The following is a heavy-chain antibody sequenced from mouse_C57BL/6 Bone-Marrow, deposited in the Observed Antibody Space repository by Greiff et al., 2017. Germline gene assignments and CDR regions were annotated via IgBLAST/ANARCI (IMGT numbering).Heavy chain of an antibody. V-gene: IGHV14-4*01. J-gene: IGHJ4*01. D-gene: IGHD2-4*01. CDR2: IDPENGDT. CDR3: ITSTMITSMDY. CDR1: GFNIKDDY. Sequence: EVKLQESGAELVRPGASVKLSCTASGFNIKDDYMHWVKQRPEQGLEWIGWIDPENGDTEYASKFQGKATITADTSSNTAYLQLSSLTSEDTAVYYCITSTMITSMDYWGQGTSVTVSS.